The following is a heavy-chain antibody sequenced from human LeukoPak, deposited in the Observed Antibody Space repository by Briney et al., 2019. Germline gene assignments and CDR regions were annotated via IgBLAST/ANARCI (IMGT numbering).Heavy chain of an antibody. CDR3: ARRRDYYYHYMDV. CDR1: GRSISSSSYY. CDR2: IYCSGSI. Sequence: PSETLSLTCTVSGRSISSSSYYWGWIRQPPGKGLEWIGSIYCSGSIYYNPSLKSRANICVDTVKNLFSLKLSSMTAEDEAVLFCARRRDYYYHYMDVWGKGTTVTISS. V-gene: IGHV4-39*01. J-gene: IGHJ6*03.